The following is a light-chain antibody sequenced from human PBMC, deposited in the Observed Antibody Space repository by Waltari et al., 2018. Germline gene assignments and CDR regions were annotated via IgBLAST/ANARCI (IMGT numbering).Light chain of an antibody. CDR3: QQYGGSPRIFT. CDR2: GVS. V-gene: IGKV3-20*01. CDR1: QKIRTSD. Sequence: ESVLPQSPGTLSLSPGDRATLSCKTSQKIRTSDLTGYQQKPGQAPRLVVYGVSTRATGIPDRFSGSRSGTDFTLTISRLEPEDFAVYYCQQYGGSPRIFTFGAGTKVEIK. J-gene: IGKJ3*01.